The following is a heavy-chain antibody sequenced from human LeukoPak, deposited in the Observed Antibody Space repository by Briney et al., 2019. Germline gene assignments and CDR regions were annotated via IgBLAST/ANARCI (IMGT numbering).Heavy chain of an antibody. CDR3: AREHSGSYHPFDY. D-gene: IGHD1-26*01. CDR2: INPWGGGT. CDR1: GYTFTSYY. J-gene: IGHJ4*02. V-gene: IGHV1-46*01. Sequence: ASVNVSCKASGYTFTSYYMHWVRQAPGQGREWMGIINPWGGGTIYAQKFQGRVTMTRDTSTSTVYMELSSLRSEDTAVYYCAREHSGSYHPFDYWGQGTLVTVSS.